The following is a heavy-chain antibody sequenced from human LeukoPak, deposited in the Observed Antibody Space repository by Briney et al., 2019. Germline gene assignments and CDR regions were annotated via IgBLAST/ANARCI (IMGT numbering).Heavy chain of an antibody. V-gene: IGHV4-59*01. D-gene: IGHD3-9*01. CDR3: GRRTFYDTLTGYKYWYFDL. CDR1: GGPISSYY. CDR2: THYSGST. Sequence: PSETLSLTCTVSGGPISSYYWSWIRQPPGKRLEWIGYTHYSGSTDKNPSLWSRVTMSVDTYKNQLSLKLSSVTAADTAVYYCGRRTFYDTLTGYKYWYFDLWGRGTLVTVSS. J-gene: IGHJ2*01.